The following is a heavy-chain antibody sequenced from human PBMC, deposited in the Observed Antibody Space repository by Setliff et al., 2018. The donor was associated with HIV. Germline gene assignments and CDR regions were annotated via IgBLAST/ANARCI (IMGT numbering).Heavy chain of an antibody. CDR1: GASITDSKW. J-gene: IGHJ4*02. D-gene: IGHD3-9*01. Sequence: ETLSLTCVVSGASITDSKWWTWVRQPPGKRLEWIGEIDHSGATKYNPSLKRRVAISVETYKNQFSLSLQSVTAADAAVYYCAIRRNFDWLMTSGPFDYWGQGILVTVSS. CDR3: AIRRNFDWLMTSGPFDY. V-gene: IGHV4-4*02. CDR2: IDHSGAT.